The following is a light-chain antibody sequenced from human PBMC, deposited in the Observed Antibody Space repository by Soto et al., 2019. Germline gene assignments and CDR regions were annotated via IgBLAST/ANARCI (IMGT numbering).Light chain of an antibody. J-gene: IGKJ5*01. CDR2: GAS. V-gene: IGKV3-20*01. Sequence: EIVLTQSPGTLSLSPGEIATLSCRSSQSVISTYLAWYQQKPGQAPRLLIYGASSRATGIPDRFSGSGSGTDFTLTISRLEPEDFAVYYCQQYGSSPITFGQGTRLEIK. CDR1: QSVISTY. CDR3: QQYGSSPIT.